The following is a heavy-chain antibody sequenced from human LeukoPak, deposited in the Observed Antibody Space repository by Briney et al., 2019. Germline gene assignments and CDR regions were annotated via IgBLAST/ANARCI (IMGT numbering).Heavy chain of an antibody. V-gene: IGHV4-59*08. CDR3: ARQGELAIDY. CDR1: GGSISSLY. Sequence: PSETLSLTCSVSGGSISSLYWSWIRQSPGKGLEWIGFIYNTGRTNYNPSLQSRVTMSIDTSKNQFSLKLSSVTAADTAVYYCARQGELAIDYWGQGTLVTVSS. CDR2: IYNTGRT. D-gene: IGHD1-26*01. J-gene: IGHJ4*02.